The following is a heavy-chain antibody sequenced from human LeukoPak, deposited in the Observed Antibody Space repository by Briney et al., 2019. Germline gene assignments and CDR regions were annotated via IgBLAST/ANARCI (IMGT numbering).Heavy chain of an antibody. V-gene: IGHV3-7*01. CDR2: IKQDGSEK. Sequence: GGSLRLSCAASGFTFSSYWMSWVRQAPGKGLEWVANIKQDGSEKYYVDSVKGRFTISRDNSKNTLYLQMNSLRAEDTAVYYCARVGGAAAISFIDYWGQGTLVTVSS. J-gene: IGHJ4*02. CDR3: ARVGGAAAISFIDY. CDR1: GFTFSSYW. D-gene: IGHD2-2*02.